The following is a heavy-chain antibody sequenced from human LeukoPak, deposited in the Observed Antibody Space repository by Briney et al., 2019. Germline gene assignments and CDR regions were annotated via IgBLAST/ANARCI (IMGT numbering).Heavy chain of an antibody. Sequence: GASVKVSCKPSGYTFTGYYLHWVRQAPGQGLEWMGRINPSTGGTNYAQNFQGRVTMTRDASISTAYMELSRLTSDDTAVYYCARDNDLRPIVGATTFPNEFAYWGQGTLVTVSS. J-gene: IGHJ4*02. D-gene: IGHD1-26*01. CDR3: ARDNDLRPIVGATTFPNEFAY. CDR1: GYTFTGYY. CDR2: INPSTGGT. V-gene: IGHV1-2*06.